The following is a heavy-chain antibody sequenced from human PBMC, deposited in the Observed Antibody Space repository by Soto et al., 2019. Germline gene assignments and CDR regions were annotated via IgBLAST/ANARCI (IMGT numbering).Heavy chain of an antibody. V-gene: IGHV3-33*01. CDR1: GFSFNNYG. J-gene: IGHJ4*02. CDR2: IWYDGSNN. D-gene: IGHD3-10*01. Sequence: GGSLRLSCTASGFSFNNYGMHWVRRAPGKGLEWVAVIWYDGSNNYYAGSVKGRFTISRDNSKNTLYLQMSSLRAEDTAVYFCARDPSHGSGSYLDYWGQGTLVTVSS. CDR3: ARDPSHGSGSYLDY.